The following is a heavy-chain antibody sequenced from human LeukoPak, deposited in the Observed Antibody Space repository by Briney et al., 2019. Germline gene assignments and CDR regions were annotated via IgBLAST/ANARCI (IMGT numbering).Heavy chain of an antibody. CDR1: GFTVSSNY. CDR2: IYSGGST. CDR3: VRGGPGGPRIAVAGTFDY. D-gene: IGHD6-19*01. V-gene: IGHV3-53*01. Sequence: GGSLRLSCAASGFTVSSNYMNWVRQAPGKGLEWVSVIYSGGSTYYADSVKGRFTISRDNSKNTLYLQMNCLRGEDTAVYYCVRGGPGGPRIAVAGTFDYWGQGTLVAVSS. J-gene: IGHJ4*02.